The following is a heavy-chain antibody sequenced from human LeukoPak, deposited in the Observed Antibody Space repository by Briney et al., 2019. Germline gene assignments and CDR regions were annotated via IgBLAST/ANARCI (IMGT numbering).Heavy chain of an antibody. CDR1: GYTFTSYG. J-gene: IGHJ4*02. V-gene: IGHV1-18*01. D-gene: IGHD2-15*01. CDR2: ISAYNGNT. CDR3: ARPAIYCSGGSCSYYFDY. Sequence: ASVKVSCKSSGYTFTSYGISYVRQAPGQRLEWMGWISAYNGNTNYAQKLQGRVTMTTDTSTSTAYMELRSLRSDDTAVYYCARPAIYCSGGSCSYYFDYWGQGTLVTVSS.